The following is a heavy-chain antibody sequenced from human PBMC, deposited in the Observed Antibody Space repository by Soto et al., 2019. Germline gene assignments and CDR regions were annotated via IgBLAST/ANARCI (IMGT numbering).Heavy chain of an antibody. CDR1: GFTFSSYS. CDR2: ISSSSSYI. D-gene: IGHD2-2*02. Sequence: GGSLRLSCAASGFTFSSYSMNWVRQAPGKGLEWVSSISSSSSYIYCADSVKGRFTISRDNAKNSLYLQMNSLRAEDTAVYYCAVAFLPAAILTHYYYYYGMDVWGQGTTVTVSS. V-gene: IGHV3-21*01. CDR3: AVAFLPAAILTHYYYYYGMDV. J-gene: IGHJ6*02.